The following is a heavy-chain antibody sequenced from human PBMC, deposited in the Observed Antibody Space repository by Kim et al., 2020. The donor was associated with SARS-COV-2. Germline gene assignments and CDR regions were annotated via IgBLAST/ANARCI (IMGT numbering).Heavy chain of an antibody. CDR2: IKSKTDGGTT. CDR3: TTDDYYDSSGYHPAFDY. D-gene: IGHD3-22*01. V-gene: IGHV3-15*01. J-gene: IGHJ4*02. CDR1: GFTFSNAW. Sequence: VGSLRLSCAPSGFTFSNAWMSWVRQAPGKGLEWVGRIKSKTDGGTTDYAAPVKGRFTISRDDSKNTLYLQMNSLKTEDTAVYYCTTDDYYDSSGYHPAFDYWGQGTLVTVSS.